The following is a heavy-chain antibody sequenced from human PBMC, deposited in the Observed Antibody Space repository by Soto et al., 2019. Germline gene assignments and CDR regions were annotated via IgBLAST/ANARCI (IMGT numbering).Heavy chain of an antibody. CDR2: ISGSGGYT. CDR1: GFTFSSYA. J-gene: IGHJ4*02. Sequence: EVQLLESGGGLVQPGGSLRLSCAASGFTFSSYAMSWVRQAPGKGLEWVSVISGSGGYTYYADSVKGRFTISRDNSKNTMYLQMTSLRAEDTAVYYCEKWTVVVVAATRGGYFDYWGQGTLVTVSS. D-gene: IGHD2-15*01. CDR3: EKWTVVVVAATRGGYFDY. V-gene: IGHV3-23*01.